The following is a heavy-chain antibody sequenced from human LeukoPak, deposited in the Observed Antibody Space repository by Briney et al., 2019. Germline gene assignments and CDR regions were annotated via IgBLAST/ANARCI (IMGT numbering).Heavy chain of an antibody. CDR3: ARDRAGGQWDLPDAFDI. CDR1: GFTFSSYA. CDR2: IPYDGSNK. J-gene: IGHJ3*02. V-gene: IGHV3-30-3*01. Sequence: GGSLRLSCAASGFTFSSYAMNWVRQAPGKGLEWVAVIPYDGSNKYYVDSVKGRFTISRDNSKNTLYLQMNSLRVEDTAVYYCARDRAGGQWDLPDAFDIWGQGTMVTVSS. D-gene: IGHD1-26*01.